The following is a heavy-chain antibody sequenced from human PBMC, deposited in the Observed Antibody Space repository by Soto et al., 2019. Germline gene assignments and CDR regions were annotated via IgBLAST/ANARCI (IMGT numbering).Heavy chain of an antibody. CDR1: GITYTTYG. D-gene: IGHD5-12*01. V-gene: IGHV1-3*04. CDR3: ARAISGYVT. Sequence: QVQVVQSGAEVKKPGASVKVSCKASGITYTTYGIHWVRQAPGQGLEWMGWINTGNGNTRYSQRFQGRVTLTTDTSARTAYMDLSSLTSEDTAVYYCARAISGYVTWGQGTLITVS. J-gene: IGHJ5*02. CDR2: INTGNGNT.